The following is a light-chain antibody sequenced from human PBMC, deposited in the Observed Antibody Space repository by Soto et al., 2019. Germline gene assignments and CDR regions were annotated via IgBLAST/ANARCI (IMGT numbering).Light chain of an antibody. CDR3: ASWDDSLV. V-gene: IGLV1-47*01. CDR1: NSNIGSDF. J-gene: IGLJ2*01. CDR2: RND. Sequence: QSVLTQPPSASGTPGQRVTISCFGSNSNIGSDFVYWYQQLPGAAPKIIIYRNDQRPSGVPDRFSGSKSGTSASLAISGLRSEDEAYYYCASWDDSLVFGGGTKVTVL.